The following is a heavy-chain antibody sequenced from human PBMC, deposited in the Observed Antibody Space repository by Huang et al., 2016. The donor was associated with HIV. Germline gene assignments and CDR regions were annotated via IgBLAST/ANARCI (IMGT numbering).Heavy chain of an antibody. CDR2: IKSAGSDT. V-gene: IGHV3-74*01. Sequence: EVQLVESGGGLVQPGGSLRLSCAASGFTFRNHWMHWVRQAPGKGLEWVPRIKSAGSDTSHADSVKGRCTISRDNAQNTVHLHMNSLRAEDTAVYFCAKNPSITAVDSDYYYYYMDVWGKGTTVTVS. D-gene: IGHD6-13*01. J-gene: IGHJ6*03. CDR3: AKNPSITAVDSDYYYYYMDV. CDR1: GFTFRNHW.